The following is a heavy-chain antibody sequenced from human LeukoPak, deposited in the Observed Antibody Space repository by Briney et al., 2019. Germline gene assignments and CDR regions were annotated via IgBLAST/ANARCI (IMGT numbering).Heavy chain of an antibody. V-gene: IGHV3-48*02. J-gene: IGHJ4*02. CDR2: IDSTSSTI. CDR3: TRDRAFGGSTWRALDY. D-gene: IGHD6-13*01. CDR1: EFTFSHYS. Sequence: GGSLRLSCAASEFTFSHYSMNWVRQAPGKGLEWVSYIDSTSSTIYYADSVKGRFTISRDNAKNSLHLQMNSLRDGDTAVYYCTRDRAFGGSTWRALDYWGQGTLDTVSS.